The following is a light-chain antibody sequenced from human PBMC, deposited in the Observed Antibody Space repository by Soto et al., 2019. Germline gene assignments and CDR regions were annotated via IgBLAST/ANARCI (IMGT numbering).Light chain of an antibody. V-gene: IGLV2-14*01. CDR2: EVS. CDR1: SSDVGGYNY. Sequence: QSALTQPASVSGSPGQSITISCTGASSDVGGYNYVSWYQQHPGKAPKLMIYEVSNRPSGVSNRFSGSKSGNTASLTISGLHAEDDAYYYCSSDTSSSTFVFGGGTKLTVL. J-gene: IGLJ2*01. CDR3: SSDTSSSTFV.